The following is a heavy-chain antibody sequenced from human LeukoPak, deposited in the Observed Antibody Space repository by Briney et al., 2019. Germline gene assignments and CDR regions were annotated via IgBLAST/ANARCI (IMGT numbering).Heavy chain of an antibody. CDR2: ISYDGSNK. D-gene: IGHD1-26*01. CDR3: ASRGRYSEMFDY. Sequence: GGSLRLSCAASGFTFSSYGMHWVRQAPGKGLEWVAVISYDGSNKYYADSVKGRFTISRDNSKNTLYLQMNSLRAEDTAVYYCASRGRYSEMFDYWGQGTLVTVSS. J-gene: IGHJ4*02. CDR1: GFTFSSYG. V-gene: IGHV3-30*03.